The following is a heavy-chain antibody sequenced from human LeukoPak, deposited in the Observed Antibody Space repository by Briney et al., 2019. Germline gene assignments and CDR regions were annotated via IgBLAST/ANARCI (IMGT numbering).Heavy chain of an antibody. V-gene: IGHV3-53*01. CDR1: GFTVSSNY. J-gene: IGHJ6*03. CDR2: IYSGGST. Sequence: AGGSLRLSCVASGFTVSSNYMSWVRQAPGKGQEWVSVIYSGGSTYYADSVKGRFTISRDNSKNTLYLQMNSLRAEDTAVYYCASGSGSYRTPYYYTDVWGTGTTVTVSS. D-gene: IGHD3-10*01. CDR3: ASGSGSYRTPYYYTDV.